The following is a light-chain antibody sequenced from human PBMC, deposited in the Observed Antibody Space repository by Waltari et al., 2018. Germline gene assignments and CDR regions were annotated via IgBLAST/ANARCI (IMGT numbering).Light chain of an antibody. CDR3: SSYTSSSTWV. Sequence: QSALTQPPSVSGSPGQSVTISCTGTSSDVGSYNRVSCYQQPPDTAPKLIIYEVSDRPSGVPDRFSGSKSANTAVLTISGLQAEDEADYFCSSYTSSSTWVFGTGTKVTVL. J-gene: IGLJ1*01. V-gene: IGLV2-18*02. CDR1: SSDVGSYNR. CDR2: EVS.